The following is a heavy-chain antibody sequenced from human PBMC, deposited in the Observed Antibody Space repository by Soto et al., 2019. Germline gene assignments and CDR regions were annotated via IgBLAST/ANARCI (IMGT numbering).Heavy chain of an antibody. CDR2: ISYDGSNK. CDR3: ARDRSYSSSAGPHYYYGMDV. Sequence: GGSLRLSCAASGFTFSSYAMHWVRQAPGKGLEWVAVISYDGSNKYYADSVKGRFTISRDNSKNTLYLQMNSLRAEDTAVYYCARDRSYSSSAGPHYYYGMDVWGQGTTVTVSS. CDR1: GFTFSSYA. D-gene: IGHD6-6*01. V-gene: IGHV3-30-3*01. J-gene: IGHJ6*02.